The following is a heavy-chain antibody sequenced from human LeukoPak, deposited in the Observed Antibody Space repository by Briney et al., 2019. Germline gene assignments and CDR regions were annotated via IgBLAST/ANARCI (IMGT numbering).Heavy chain of an antibody. V-gene: IGHV3-23*01. Sequence: GGTLRLSCAASGFTFSSYGMSWVRQAPGKGLEWVSAISGSGGSTYYADSVKGRLTISRDNSKNSLYLQMNSLRAEDTAVYYCARDLSDYDSSGYYYYYYMDVWGKGTTVTVSS. D-gene: IGHD3-22*01. CDR2: ISGSGGST. J-gene: IGHJ6*03. CDR1: GFTFSSYG. CDR3: ARDLSDYDSSGYYYYYYMDV.